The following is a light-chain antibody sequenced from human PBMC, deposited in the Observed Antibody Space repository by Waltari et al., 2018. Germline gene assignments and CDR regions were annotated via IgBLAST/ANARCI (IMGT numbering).Light chain of an antibody. CDR2: GNT. CDR3: QSYDTRLGAWV. CDR1: SSNIGAGYD. V-gene: IGLV1-40*01. J-gene: IGLJ3*02. Sequence: QSVLTQPPSVSGAPGQRVTISCTGSSSNIGAGYDVHWYQHLPGTAPKLLIYGNTNRPSGVPDQFSGSKSGTSASLSITGRQAEDEANYYCQSYDTRLGAWVFGGGTKLTVL.